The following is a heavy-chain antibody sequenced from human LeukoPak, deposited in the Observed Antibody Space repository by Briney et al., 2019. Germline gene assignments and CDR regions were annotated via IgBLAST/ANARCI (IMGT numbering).Heavy chain of an antibody. CDR3: TKNTHDY. J-gene: IGHJ4*02. D-gene: IGHD1/OR15-1a*01. CDR2: IKGDGSGK. V-gene: IGHV3-7*01. Sequence: GESLTLSCAASGFTFSGSWMSWVRQAPGEGPEWVATIKGDGSGKFYVDSVKGRFAISRDDAKSSLFLQMDSLRYEDTAVYYCTKNTHDYWGQGTLVTVSS. CDR1: GFTFSGSW.